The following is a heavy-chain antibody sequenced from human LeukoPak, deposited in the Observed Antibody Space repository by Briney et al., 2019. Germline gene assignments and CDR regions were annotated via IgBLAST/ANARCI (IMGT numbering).Heavy chain of an antibody. CDR1: GGSISSGSCY. CDR3: ARGKVVAGTPGQNSWDS. J-gene: IGHJ4*02. D-gene: IGHD6-19*01. CDR2: IYTTGIT. V-gene: IGHV4-61*02. Sequence: SQTLSLTCTVSGGSISSGSCYWSWIRQPAGKGLEWIGRIYTTGITNYNPSLKSRVSVSVDTSKNQFSLKLSSVTAADTAVYYCARGKVVAGTPGQNSWDSWGQGTLVTVSS.